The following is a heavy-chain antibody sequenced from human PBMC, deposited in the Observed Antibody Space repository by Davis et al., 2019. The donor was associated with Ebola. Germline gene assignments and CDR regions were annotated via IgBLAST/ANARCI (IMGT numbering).Heavy chain of an antibody. J-gene: IGHJ4*02. V-gene: IGHV3-30*04. Sequence: GESLKIPCAASGFIFRTYTMHWVRQAPGKGLEWVAVIPYDGNHISYAESVRGRFTISRDNSKSTLHLQMNSLRPEDTAIYYCVRELYDYVWLAYFDCWGQGTLVTVSS. CDR3: VRELYDYVWLAYFDC. CDR1: GFIFRTYT. CDR2: IPYDGNHI. D-gene: IGHD3-16*01.